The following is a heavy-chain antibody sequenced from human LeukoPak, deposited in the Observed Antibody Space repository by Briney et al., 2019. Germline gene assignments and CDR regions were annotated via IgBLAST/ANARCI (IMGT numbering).Heavy chain of an antibody. CDR2: ISYDGSNK. J-gene: IGHJ6*04. CDR1: GFTFSSYA. D-gene: IGHD2-2*01. CDR3: ARDFLAPADGPPGYGMDV. V-gene: IGHV3-30*04. Sequence: GGSLRLSCAASGFTFSSYAMHWVRQAPGKGLEWVAVISYDGSNKYYADSVKGRFTISRDNSKNTLYLQMNSLRAEDTAVYYCARDFLAPADGPPGYGMDVWGKGTTVTVSS.